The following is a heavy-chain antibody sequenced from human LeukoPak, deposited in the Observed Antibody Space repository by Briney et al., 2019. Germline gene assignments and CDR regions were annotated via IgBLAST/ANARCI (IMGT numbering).Heavy chain of an antibody. CDR3: ARDRSRVLDY. J-gene: IGHJ4*02. CDR2: INPVSGGT. CDR1: GFTFTDYY. Sequence: ASVKVSCKASGFTFTDYYMHWVRQAPGQGPERMGGINPVSGGTDFAQKFQGRVTFSRDLSITTVYMDLRRLRFDDTAVYYCARDRSRVLDYWGQGTVVTVSS. D-gene: IGHD3-3*01. V-gene: IGHV1-2*02.